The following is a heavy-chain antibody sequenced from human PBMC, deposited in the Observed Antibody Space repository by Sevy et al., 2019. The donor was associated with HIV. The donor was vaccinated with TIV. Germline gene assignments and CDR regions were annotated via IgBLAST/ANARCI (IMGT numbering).Heavy chain of an antibody. D-gene: IGHD6-13*01. V-gene: IGHV3-20*04. CDR3: ARETTLAAAGPRVCYFDY. J-gene: IGHJ4*02. CDR1: GFTFDDYD. CDR2: INWNGGST. Sequence: GGSLRLSCAASGFTFDDYDMSWVRQAPGKGLEWVSGINWNGGSTGYADSVKGRFTISRDNAKNSLYLQMNSLRAEDTALYYCARETTLAAAGPRVCYFDYWGQGTLVTVSS.